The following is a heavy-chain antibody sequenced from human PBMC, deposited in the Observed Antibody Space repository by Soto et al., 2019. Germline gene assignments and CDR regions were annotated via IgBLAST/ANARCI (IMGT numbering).Heavy chain of an antibody. CDR2: ISAYNGNK. J-gene: IGHJ6*02. CDR3: ARGFGDSDYGDYYYYYGMDV. Sequence: QVQLVQSGAEVKKPGASVKVSCKASGYTFTSYGISWVRQAPGQGLEWMGWISAYNGNKNYAQKLQGRVTMTPDTSTSKAYIELSSLRAEDTAVYYCARGFGDSDYGDYYYYYGMDVWGQGTTVTVSS. V-gene: IGHV1-18*01. D-gene: IGHD4-17*01. CDR1: GYTFTSYG.